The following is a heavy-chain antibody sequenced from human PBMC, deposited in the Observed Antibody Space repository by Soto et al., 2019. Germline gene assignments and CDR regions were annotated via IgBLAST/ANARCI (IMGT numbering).Heavy chain of an antibody. CDR1: GYTFTSYD. CDR3: ARGGGYCSSTICYTDYYYYFGMDV. J-gene: IGHJ6*02. Sequence: VKVSCKASGYTFTSYDINWVRQATGQGLEWMGWMNPNSGNTGYAQKFQGRVTMSRNTSIRTAYMELSSLRSEDTAVYYCARGGGYCSSTICYTDYYYYFGMDVLGQGTTVTFSS. V-gene: IGHV1-8*01. D-gene: IGHD2-2*02. CDR2: MNPNSGNT.